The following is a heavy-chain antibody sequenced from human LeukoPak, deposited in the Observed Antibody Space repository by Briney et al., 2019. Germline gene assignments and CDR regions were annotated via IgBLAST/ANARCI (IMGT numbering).Heavy chain of an antibody. J-gene: IGHJ4*02. Sequence: SGGSLRLSCAASGFRFNTFWMSWVRQAPGKGLEWVANIKQDGNEKYYADSVKGRFTISRDNGKNSLDLQMNSLRADDTAFYYCARDTLGEGEDANYAVYYFDYWGQGTVVTVPS. V-gene: IGHV3-7*01. D-gene: IGHD4/OR15-4a*01. CDR1: GFRFNTFW. CDR2: IKQDGNEK. CDR3: ARDTLGEGEDANYAVYYFDY.